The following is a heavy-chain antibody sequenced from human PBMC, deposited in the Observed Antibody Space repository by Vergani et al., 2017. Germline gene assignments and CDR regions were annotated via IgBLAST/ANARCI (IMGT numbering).Heavy chain of an antibody. CDR1: GFTFDDYT. V-gene: IGHV3-33*08. Sequence: VQLVESGGVVVQPGGSLRLSCAASGFTFDDYTMHWVRQAPGKGLEWVAVIWYDGSNKYYADSVKGRFTISRDNSKNTLYLQMNSLRAEDTAVYYCARDAIRTVTTRDNWFDPWGQGTLVTVSS. J-gene: IGHJ5*02. D-gene: IGHD4-17*01. CDR3: ARDAIRTVTTRDNWFDP. CDR2: IWYDGSNK.